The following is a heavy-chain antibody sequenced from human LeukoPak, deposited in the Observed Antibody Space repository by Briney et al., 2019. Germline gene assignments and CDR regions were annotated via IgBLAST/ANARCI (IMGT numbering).Heavy chain of an antibody. CDR3: ARDGVVGPTTFRY. J-gene: IGHJ4*02. CDR1: GFTFSDYY. Sequence: GGSLRLSCAASGFTFSDYYMSWIRQAPGKGLEWVSYISSSGSTVYYADSVKGRFTISRDNAKSSLYLQMNSLRVEDTAVYYCARDGVVGPTTFRYWGQGTLVTVSS. D-gene: IGHD1-26*01. V-gene: IGHV3-11*01. CDR2: ISSSGSTV.